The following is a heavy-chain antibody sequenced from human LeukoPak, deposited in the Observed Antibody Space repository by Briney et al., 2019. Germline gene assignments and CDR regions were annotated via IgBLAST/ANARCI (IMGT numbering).Heavy chain of an antibody. CDR1: GFTVSSNY. J-gene: IGHJ1*01. CDR3: ASPRRGYNYRYFQH. CDR2: IYSGGST. Sequence: GGSLRLSCAASGFTVSSNYMNWVRQAPGKGLEWVSVIYSGGSTYYADSVRGRFTISRDNSKNTLYLQMNSLRAEDTAVYYCASPRRGYNYRYFQHWGQGTLVTVSS. V-gene: IGHV3-66*01. D-gene: IGHD1-20*01.